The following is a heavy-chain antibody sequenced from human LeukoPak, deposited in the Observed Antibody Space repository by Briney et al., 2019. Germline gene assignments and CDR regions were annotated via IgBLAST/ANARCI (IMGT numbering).Heavy chain of an antibody. Sequence: SETLSLTCAVYGGSFSSYYWSWIRQPPGKGLEWIGFIYYSGSTNYNPSLKSRVTISVDTSNNQFSLKLSSVTAADTAVYYCARLFYDTSGYYVGAFDLWGQGTMVTVSS. CDR1: GGSFSSYY. CDR2: IYYSGST. D-gene: IGHD3-22*01. V-gene: IGHV4-59*01. J-gene: IGHJ3*01. CDR3: ARLFYDTSGYYVGAFDL.